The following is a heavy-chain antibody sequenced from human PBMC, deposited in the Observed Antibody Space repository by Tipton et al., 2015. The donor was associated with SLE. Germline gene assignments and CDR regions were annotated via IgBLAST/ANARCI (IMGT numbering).Heavy chain of an antibody. CDR1: GYSITSGDY. J-gene: IGHJ5*02. CDR2: LYHRGST. D-gene: IGHD5-12*01. V-gene: IGHV4-38-2*02. Sequence: SLTCAVSGYSITSGDYWGWIRQPPGKVLEWVGSLYHRGSTYYNPSLKSRVTISTDTSKNEIYLKLTSVTATDTAVYFCARDPYDSPWRNGWFDPWGQGTLVTVSS. CDR3: ARDPYDSPWRNGWFDP.